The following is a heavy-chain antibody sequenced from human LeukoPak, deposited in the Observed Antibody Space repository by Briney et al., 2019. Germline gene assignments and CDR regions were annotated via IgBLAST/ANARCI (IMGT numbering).Heavy chain of an antibody. Sequence: ASVKVSCKASGYTFTSYGISWVRQAPGQGLEWMGWISAYNGNTNYAQKLQGRVTFTADKSTSIVYMELGSLRSEDTAVYYCTRGGIAVAGTDSWFDPWGQGTLVTASS. V-gene: IGHV1-18*01. CDR2: ISAYNGNT. J-gene: IGHJ5*02. CDR1: GYTFTSYG. D-gene: IGHD6-19*01. CDR3: TRGGIAVAGTDSWFDP.